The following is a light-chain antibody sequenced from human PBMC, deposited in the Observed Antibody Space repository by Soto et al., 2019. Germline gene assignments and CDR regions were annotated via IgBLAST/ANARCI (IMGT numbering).Light chain of an antibody. CDR2: DAS. V-gene: IGKV1D-13*01. J-gene: IGKJ3*01. CDR1: QGISIA. Sequence: AIQLTQSPSSLSASVGDRVTITCRASQGISIALGWYQQKPGKAPKLLIYDASRLESGVPSSFSGSGSGTDFTLTISRLKPEAIATYYCQQFNNYPFTIGPGTKVDIK. CDR3: QQFNNYPFT.